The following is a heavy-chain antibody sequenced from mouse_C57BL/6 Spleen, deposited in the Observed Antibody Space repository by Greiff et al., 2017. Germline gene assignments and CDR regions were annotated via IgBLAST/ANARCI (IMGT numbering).Heavy chain of an antibody. J-gene: IGHJ2*01. D-gene: IGHD2-4*01. V-gene: IGHV7-3*01. Sequence: EVKLVESGGGLVQPGGSLSLSCAASGFTFTDYNMSWVRQPPGKALEWWGFIRNKANGYTTEYSASVKGRFTISRDNSQSILYLQMNALRAEDSATYYCASSSYDYDGGDFGYWGQGTTLTVSS. CDR2: IRNKANGYTT. CDR3: ASSSYDYDGGDFGY. CDR1: GFTFTDYN.